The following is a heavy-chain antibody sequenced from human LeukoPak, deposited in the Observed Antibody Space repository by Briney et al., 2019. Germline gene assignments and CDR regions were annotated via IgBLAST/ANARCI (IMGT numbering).Heavy chain of an antibody. V-gene: IGHV4-34*01. D-gene: IGHD4-23*01. CDR1: GGSFSGYY. CDR2: INHSGST. CDR3: ARGHVSLRWTRRRWFDP. J-gene: IGHJ5*02. Sequence: SETLSLTCAVYGGSFSGYYWSWIRQPPGKGLEWIGEINHSGSTNYNPSLKSRVTISVDTSKNQFSLKLSSVTAADTAVYYCARGHVSLRWTRRRWFDPWGQGTLVTVSS.